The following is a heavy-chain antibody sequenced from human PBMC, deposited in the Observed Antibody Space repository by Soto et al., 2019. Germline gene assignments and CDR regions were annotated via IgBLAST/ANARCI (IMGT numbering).Heavy chain of an antibody. V-gene: IGHV4-30-4*01. CDR1: GGSISSGDYY. D-gene: IGHD2-2*01. J-gene: IGHJ4*02. CDR2: IYYSGST. CDR3: ARGAQYCSSTSCTHPLDY. Sequence: QVQLQESGPGLVKPSQTLSLTCTVSGGSISSGDYYWSWIRQPPGKGLEWIGYIYYSGSTYYNPSLKSRVTISVDTSKNQFSLKLSSLTAADTAVYYCARGAQYCSSTSCTHPLDYWGQGTLVTVSS.